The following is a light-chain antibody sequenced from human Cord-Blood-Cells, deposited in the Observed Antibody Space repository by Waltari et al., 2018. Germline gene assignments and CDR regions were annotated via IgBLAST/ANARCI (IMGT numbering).Light chain of an antibody. V-gene: IGKV3-15*01. CDR1: QSVRSN. CDR2: GAS. J-gene: IGKJ3*01. Sequence: EIVMTQSPATLSVSPGERATLSCRASQSVRSNLAWYQRKPGQAPRLLIYGASTRATGIPARFSGSGSGTEFTLTISSLQSEDFAVYYCQQYNNWPPFTFGPGTKVDIK. CDR3: QQYNNWPPFT.